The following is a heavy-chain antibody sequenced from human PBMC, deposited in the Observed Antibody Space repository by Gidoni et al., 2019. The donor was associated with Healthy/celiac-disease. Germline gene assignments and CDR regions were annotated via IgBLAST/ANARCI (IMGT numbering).Heavy chain of an antibody. Sequence: EVQLVESGVGLVKPGGSLRLSCTASGFTFSNAWMSWVRQDPGKGLEWVGRIKSKTDGGKTDYAAHVKGRFTISRDDSKNTRYLQMNSLKTEDTAVYYCTTSIWFGELFLRDYWGQGTLVTVSS. D-gene: IGHD3-10*01. CDR3: TTSIWFGELFLRDY. J-gene: IGHJ4*02. V-gene: IGHV3-15*01. CDR2: IKSKTDGGKT. CDR1: GFTFSNAW.